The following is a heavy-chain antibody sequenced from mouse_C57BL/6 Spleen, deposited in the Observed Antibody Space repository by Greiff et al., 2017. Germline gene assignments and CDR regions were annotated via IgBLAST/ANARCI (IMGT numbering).Heavy chain of an antibody. CDR3: ARDDGYYEGDYCDY. CDR1: GFTFSDYG. V-gene: IGHV5-17*01. Sequence: EVHLVESGGGLVKPGGSLKLSCAASGFTFSDYGMHWVRQAPEKGLEWVAYISSGSSTIYYADPVNGRFTIFRDNAKNTLFLQMTSLRSEDTAMYYCARDDGYYEGDYCDYWGQGTTLTVSS. J-gene: IGHJ2*01. D-gene: IGHD2-3*01. CDR2: ISSGSSTI.